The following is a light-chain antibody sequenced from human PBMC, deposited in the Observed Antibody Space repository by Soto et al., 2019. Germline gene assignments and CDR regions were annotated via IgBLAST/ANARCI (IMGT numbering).Light chain of an antibody. CDR1: QSLTSFY. Sequence: EIVVTQSPGTLSLSPGERVTLSCRTSQSLTSFYLAWYQQKPGQAPRLLIYGATSRATVIPDRFSGSGSGTDFSLTVSRLEAEDFAVYYCQQYDASPVTFGQGTRLEIK. CDR3: QQYDASPVT. CDR2: GAT. J-gene: IGKJ5*01. V-gene: IGKV3-20*01.